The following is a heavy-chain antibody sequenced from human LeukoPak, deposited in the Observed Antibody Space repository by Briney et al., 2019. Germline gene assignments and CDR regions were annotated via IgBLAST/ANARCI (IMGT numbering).Heavy chain of an antibody. CDR3: ARDPDYYDSTGYSLFDY. Sequence: GGSLRLSSAASGFTFSSYSMNWVRQAPGKGLEWVSSISSSSSYIYYADSVKGRFTISRDNAKNSLYLQMNSLRAEDTAVYYCARDPDYYDSTGYSLFDYWGQGTLVTVSS. CDR1: GFTFSSYS. D-gene: IGHD3-22*01. V-gene: IGHV3-21*01. CDR2: ISSSSSYI. J-gene: IGHJ4*02.